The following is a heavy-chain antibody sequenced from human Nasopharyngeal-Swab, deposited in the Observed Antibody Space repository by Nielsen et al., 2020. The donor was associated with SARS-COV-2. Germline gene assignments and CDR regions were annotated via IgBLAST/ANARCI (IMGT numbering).Heavy chain of an antibody. V-gene: IGHV4-34*01. Sequence: SETLSLTCAVYGGSFSGYYWSWIRQPPGKGLEWIGEINHSGSTNYNPSLKSRVTISVDTSKNQFSLKLSCVTAADTAVYYCARWNYYDSSGYHYWGQGTLVTVSS. CDR1: GGSFSGYY. J-gene: IGHJ4*02. D-gene: IGHD3-22*01. CDR2: INHSGST. CDR3: ARWNYYDSSGYHY.